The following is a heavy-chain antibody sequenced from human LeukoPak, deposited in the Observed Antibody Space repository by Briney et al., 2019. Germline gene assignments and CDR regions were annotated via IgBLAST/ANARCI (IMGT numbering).Heavy chain of an antibody. Sequence: GRSLRLSCAASGFTFSSYAMHWVRQAPGKGLEWVAVISYDGSNKYYADSVKGRFTISRDNAKNSLYLQMNSLRAEDTAVYYCARLVANGARDYWGQGTLVTVSS. CDR2: ISYDGSNK. CDR3: ARLVANGARDY. J-gene: IGHJ4*02. D-gene: IGHD2-8*01. CDR1: GFTFSSYA. V-gene: IGHV3-30-3*01.